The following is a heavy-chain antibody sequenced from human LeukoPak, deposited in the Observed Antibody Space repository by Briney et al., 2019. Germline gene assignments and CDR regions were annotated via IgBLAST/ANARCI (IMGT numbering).Heavy chain of an antibody. CDR2: IYSGGST. Sequence: GGSLRLSCAASGFTVSSTYMSWVRQAPGKGLEWVSVIYSGGSTYCADSVKGRFTISRDNSKNTLYLEMNSLRAEDTAVYYCARDSNYDYWGQGTLVTVSS. V-gene: IGHV3-66*02. D-gene: IGHD6-13*01. CDR1: GFTVSSTY. CDR3: ARDSNYDY. J-gene: IGHJ4*02.